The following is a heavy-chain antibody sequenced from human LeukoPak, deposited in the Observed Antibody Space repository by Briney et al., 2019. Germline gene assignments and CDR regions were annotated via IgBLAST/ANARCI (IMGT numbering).Heavy chain of an antibody. D-gene: IGHD3-16*02. CDR1: GGSTSSGDYY. V-gene: IGHV4-30-4*08. CDR2: IYYSGST. CDR3: ASIYYDYVWGSYRFDY. J-gene: IGHJ4*02. Sequence: SETLSLTCTVSGGSTSSGDYYWSWIRQPPGRGLEWIGYIYYSGSTYYNPSLKSRVTISVDTSKNQFSLKLSSVTAADTAVYYCASIYYDYVWGSYRFDYWGQGTLVTVSS.